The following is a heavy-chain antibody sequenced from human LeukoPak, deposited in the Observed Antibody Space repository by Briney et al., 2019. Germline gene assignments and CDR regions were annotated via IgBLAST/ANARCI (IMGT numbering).Heavy chain of an antibody. D-gene: IGHD6-13*01. J-gene: IGHJ5*02. V-gene: IGHV1-46*01. CDR2: INPSGGST. CDR1: GYTFTSYY. Sequence: ASVKVSCKASGYTFTSYYMHWVRRAPGQGLEWMGIINPSGGSTSYAQKFQGRVTMTRDTSTSTVYMELSSLRSEDTAVYYCARDLFSPDEWAAGLPWGQGTLVTVSS. CDR3: ARDLFSPDEWAAGLP.